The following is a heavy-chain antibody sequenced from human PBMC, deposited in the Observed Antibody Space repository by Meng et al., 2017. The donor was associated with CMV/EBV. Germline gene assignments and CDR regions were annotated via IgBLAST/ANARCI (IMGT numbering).Heavy chain of an antibody. CDR3: ARDGVSYSSGDYYSMDV. J-gene: IGHJ6*02. CDR2: FLYDGSDE. CDR1: GFTLSTYT. D-gene: IGHD3-22*01. V-gene: IGHV3-30*04. Sequence: GESLKISCAASGFTLSTYTMHWVRQAPGKGLEWVAAFLYDGSDEYYADSVKGRFTISRDNSKTSLFLQMNSRAADDTAVYYCARDGVSYSSGDYYSMDVWGQGTTVTVSS.